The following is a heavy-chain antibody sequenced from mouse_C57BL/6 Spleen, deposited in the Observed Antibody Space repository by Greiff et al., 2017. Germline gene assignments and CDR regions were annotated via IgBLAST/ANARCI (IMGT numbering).Heavy chain of an antibody. Sequence: QVQLQQPGAELVMPGASVKLSCKASGYTFTSYWMRWVKQRPGQGLEWIGEIDPSDSYTNYNQKFKGKTTLTVDKSSSTAYMQLSSLTSEDSAVYYWARGTTADYWGQGTTLTVAS. D-gene: IGHD1-2*01. CDR2: IDPSDSYT. V-gene: IGHV1-69*01. CDR1: GYTFTSYW. J-gene: IGHJ2*01. CDR3: ARGTTADY.